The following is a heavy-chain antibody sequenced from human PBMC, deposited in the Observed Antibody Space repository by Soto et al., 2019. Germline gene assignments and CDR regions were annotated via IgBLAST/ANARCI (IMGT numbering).Heavy chain of an antibody. D-gene: IGHD5-18*01. CDR2: IIPSFGTA. V-gene: IGHV1-69*12. CDR3: AGSGYTYANSYYYGMDV. Sequence: QVQLVQSGAEVKKPGSSVKVSCKASGGTFSSYAISWVRQAPGQGLEWMGGIIPSFGTANYAQKFQGRVTITADESTSTAYMELSSLRSEDTAVYYCAGSGYTYANSYYYGMDVWGQGTTVTVSS. CDR1: GGTFSSYA. J-gene: IGHJ6*02.